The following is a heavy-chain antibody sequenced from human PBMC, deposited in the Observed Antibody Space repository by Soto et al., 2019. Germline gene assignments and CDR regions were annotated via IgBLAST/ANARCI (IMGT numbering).Heavy chain of an antibody. Sequence: QVQLQESGPGLVKPSQTLSLTCTVSGGSISSGGYYWSWIRQHPGTGLEWIGYIYYSGSTYYNPYLRNRVTISVDTAKKLFSLKRSSVTAADTAVYYCARGSFERYIKSPRSSRLPFNGFDIWGQGRMVTVSS. V-gene: IGHV4-31*03. CDR1: GGSISSGGYY. J-gene: IGHJ3*02. CDR2: IYYSGST. CDR3: ARGSFERYIKSPRSSRLPFNGFDI. D-gene: IGHD3-22*01.